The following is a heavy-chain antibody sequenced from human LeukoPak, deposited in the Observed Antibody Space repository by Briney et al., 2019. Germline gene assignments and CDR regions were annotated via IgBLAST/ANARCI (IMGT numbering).Heavy chain of an antibody. CDR1: GGTFSSYS. V-gene: IGHV1-69*02. CDR3: ALSGSYAPFDY. Sequence: SVKVSCKASGGTFSSYSISWVRQAPGQGLEWMGRIIPILGIANYAQKFQGRVTITADKSTYTAYMELSSLRSDDTAVYYCALSGSYAPFDYWGQGTLVTVSS. J-gene: IGHJ4*02. CDR2: IIPILGIA. D-gene: IGHD1-26*01.